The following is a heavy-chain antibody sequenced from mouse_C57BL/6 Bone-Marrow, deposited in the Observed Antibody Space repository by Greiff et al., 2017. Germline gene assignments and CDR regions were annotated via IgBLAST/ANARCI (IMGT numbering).Heavy chain of an antibody. CDR1: GYTFTSYT. V-gene: IGHV1-4*01. J-gene: IGHJ2*01. D-gene: IGHD2-1*01. Sequence: QVQLQQSGAELAKPGASVKMSCKASGYTFTSYTMHWVKQRPGQGLEWIGYINPSSGSTKYNQKFKSKATLTADKSSSTAYMQLSSLTSEDAAVYYCARVLWYLLDYWGQGTTLTVSS. CDR2: INPSSGST. CDR3: ARVLWYLLDY.